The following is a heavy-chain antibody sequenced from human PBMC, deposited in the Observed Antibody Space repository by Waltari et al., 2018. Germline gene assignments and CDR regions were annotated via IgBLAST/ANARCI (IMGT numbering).Heavy chain of an antibody. D-gene: IGHD6-19*01. Sequence: QVQLVESGGGVVQPRRSLRLSCAASGFTFSSYAMHWVRHAPGRVLGRVAVISYGGSNNQYGASGTGPFTNSRDHFKTPLYLLMIGLRAEAPAVYYCGREASGWDFEVFDYWGQGPLVTVSS. CDR2: ISYGGSNN. CDR3: GREASGWDFEVFDY. CDR1: GFTFSSYA. V-gene: IGHV3-30-3*01. J-gene: IGHJ4*02.